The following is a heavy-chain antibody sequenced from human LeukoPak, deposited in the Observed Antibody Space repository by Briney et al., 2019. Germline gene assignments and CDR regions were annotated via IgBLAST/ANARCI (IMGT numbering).Heavy chain of an antibody. Sequence: SETLSLTCTVSGGSISGYYWSWIRQPPGKGLEWIGYIYCSGSTNYNPSLKSRVTISVDTSKNQFSLKLSSVTAADTAVYYCAREHYDILTGLYIDAFDIWGPGTRVTVSS. D-gene: IGHD3-9*01. CDR3: AREHYDILTGLYIDAFDI. J-gene: IGHJ3*02. V-gene: IGHV4-59*01. CDR2: IYCSGST. CDR1: GGSISGYY.